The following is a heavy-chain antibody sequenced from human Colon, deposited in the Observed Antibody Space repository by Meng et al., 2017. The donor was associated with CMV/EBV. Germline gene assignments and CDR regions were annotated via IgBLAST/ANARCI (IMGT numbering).Heavy chain of an antibody. CDR3: ARDYGGWGSSSPPYYFDY. V-gene: IGHV4-39*07. D-gene: IGHD6-6*01. CDR1: GGSISSSSYY. Sequence: SETLSLTCTVSGGSISSSSYYWGWIRQPPGKGLEWIGSIYYSGSTYYNPSLKSRVTISVDTSKNQFSLKLSSVTAADTAVYYCARDYGGWGSSSPPYYFDYWGQGTLVTVSS. J-gene: IGHJ4*02. CDR2: IYYSGST.